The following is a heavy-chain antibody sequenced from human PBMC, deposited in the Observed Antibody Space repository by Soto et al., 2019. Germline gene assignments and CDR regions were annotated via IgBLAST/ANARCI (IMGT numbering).Heavy chain of an antibody. V-gene: IGHV4-34*01. CDR1: GGSFSGYY. CDR3: GGETKNDGGGTYTS. D-gene: IGHD2-15*01. Sequence: QVQLQQWGAGLLKPSETLSLTCAVYGGSFSGYYWSWIRQPPGKGLEWIGEINHSGSTNYTPSLKSRFTISVDTSKSLCPRSLGSVTAANAAVYYCGGETKNDGGGTYTSWARGTLVTFS. J-gene: IGHJ5*02. CDR2: INHSGST.